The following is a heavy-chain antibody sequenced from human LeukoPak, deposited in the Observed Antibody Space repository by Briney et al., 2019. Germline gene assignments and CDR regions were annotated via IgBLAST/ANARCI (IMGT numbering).Heavy chain of an antibody. CDR2: TFYRSKWYY. Sequence: SQTLSLTCAISGDSVSSNDASWNCIRQSPSRGLECLGRTFYRSKWYYDYEASLKSRITINPDTSKNQFSLQLNSVTPEDTAMYYCAREVAMIRGVKYWFDRWGQGTLVTVSS. J-gene: IGHJ5*02. V-gene: IGHV6-1*01. CDR1: GDSVSSNDAS. CDR3: AREVAMIRGVKYWFDR. D-gene: IGHD3-10*01.